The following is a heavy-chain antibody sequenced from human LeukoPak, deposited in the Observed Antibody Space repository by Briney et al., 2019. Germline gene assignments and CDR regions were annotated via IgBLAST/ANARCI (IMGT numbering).Heavy chain of an antibody. J-gene: IGHJ5*02. CDR2: IIPIFGTA. V-gene: IGHV1-69*05. Sequence: GSSVTLSCTASGASFSSYAIGWVRVGPGPGLGWVGGIIPIFGTANYAQKYQGRVTITTDESTSTAYMELSSLRSEDTAVYYCARGSPRFDPWGQGTLVTVSS. CDR3: ARGSPRFDP. CDR1: GASFSSYA.